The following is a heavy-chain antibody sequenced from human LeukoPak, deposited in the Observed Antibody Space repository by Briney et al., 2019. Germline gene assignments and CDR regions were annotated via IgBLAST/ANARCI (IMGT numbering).Heavy chain of an antibody. CDR2: ISYDGSNK. CDR3: AKTAARAYGSYYYYMDV. CDR1: GFTFSSYG. V-gene: IGHV3-30*18. Sequence: GGSLRLSCAASGFTFSSYGMHWVRQAPGKGLEWVAVISYDGSNKYYADSVKGRFTISRDNSKNTLYLQMNSLRAEDTAVYYCAKTAARAYGSYYYYMDVWGKGTTVTVSS. J-gene: IGHJ6*03. D-gene: IGHD3-10*01.